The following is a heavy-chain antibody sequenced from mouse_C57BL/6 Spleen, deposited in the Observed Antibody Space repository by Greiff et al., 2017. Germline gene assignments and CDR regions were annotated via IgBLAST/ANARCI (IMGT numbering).Heavy chain of an antibody. CDR1: GYSFTGYY. Sequence: EVQLQQSGPELVKPGASVKISCKASGYSFTGYYMNWVKQSPEKSLEWIGEINPSTGGTTYNQKFKAKATLTVDKSSSTAYMQLKSLTSEDSTVYYCARSVSDYAMDYWGQGTSVTVSS. V-gene: IGHV1-42*01. J-gene: IGHJ4*01. CDR2: INPSTGGT. CDR3: ARSVSDYAMDY.